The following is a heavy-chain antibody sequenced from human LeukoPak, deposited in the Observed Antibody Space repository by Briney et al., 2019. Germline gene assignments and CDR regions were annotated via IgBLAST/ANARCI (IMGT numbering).Heavy chain of an antibody. CDR1: GFTFSSYG. Sequence: PVGSLRLSCAASGFTFSSYGMHWVRQAPGKGLEWVAFIRYDGSNKYYADSVKGRFTISRDNSKNTLYLQMNSLRAEDTAVYYCTKRAVAGQHNWFDPWGQGTLVTVSS. J-gene: IGHJ5*02. CDR3: TKRAVAGQHNWFDP. D-gene: IGHD6-19*01. CDR2: IRYDGSNK. V-gene: IGHV3-30*02.